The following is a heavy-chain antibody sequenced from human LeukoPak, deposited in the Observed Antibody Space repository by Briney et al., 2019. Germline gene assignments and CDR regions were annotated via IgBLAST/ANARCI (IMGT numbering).Heavy chain of an antibody. CDR3: AKDLRGPNIAARPGVN. D-gene: IGHD6-6*01. V-gene: IGHV3-30*02. Sequence: GGSLRLSCAASGFTFSSYGMHWVRQAPGKGLEWVAFIRYDGSNKYYADSVKGRFTISRDNSKNTLYLQMNSLRAEDTAVYYCAKDLRGPNIAARPGVNWGQGTLVTVSS. J-gene: IGHJ4*02. CDR2: IRYDGSNK. CDR1: GFTFSSYG.